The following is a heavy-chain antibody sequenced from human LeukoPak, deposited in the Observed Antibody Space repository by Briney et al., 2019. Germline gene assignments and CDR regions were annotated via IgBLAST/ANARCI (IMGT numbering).Heavy chain of an antibody. J-gene: IGHJ4*02. D-gene: IGHD2-15*01. Sequence: GGSLRLSCAASGFTFSSYAMSWVRQAPGKGLEWVSGTSGSGGSTYYAGSVKGRFTISRDNSKNTLYLQMNSLRVEDTAVYYCAKNGGSQCYSHLDSWGQGTPVTVSS. CDR3: AKNGGSQCYSHLDS. CDR2: TSGSGGST. V-gene: IGHV3-23*01. CDR1: GFTFSSYA.